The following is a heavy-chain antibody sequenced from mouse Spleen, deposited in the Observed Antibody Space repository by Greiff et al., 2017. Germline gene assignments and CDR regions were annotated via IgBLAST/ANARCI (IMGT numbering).Heavy chain of an antibody. V-gene: IGHV1-53*01. CDR3: ARSRNWDGHAMDY. Sequence: VQLQQPGTELVKPGASVKLSCKASGYTFTSYWMHWVKQRPGQGLEWIGNINPSNGGTNYNEKFKSKATLTVDKSSSTAYMQLSSLTSEDSAVYYCARSRNWDGHAMDYWGQGTSVTVSS. CDR2: INPSNGGT. CDR1: GYTFTSYW. J-gene: IGHJ4*01. D-gene: IGHD4-1*01.